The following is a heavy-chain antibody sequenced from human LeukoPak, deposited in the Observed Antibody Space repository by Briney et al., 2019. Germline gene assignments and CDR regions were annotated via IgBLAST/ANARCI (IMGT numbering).Heavy chain of an antibody. CDR2: IIPIFGTA. V-gene: IGHV1-69*13. CDR3: ARQFDY. J-gene: IGHJ4*02. Sequence: GASVKVSSTASGGTLSSYAISWVRQAPGQGLEWMGGIIPIFGTANYAQKFQGRVTITADESTSTAYMELSSLRSEDTAVYYCARQFDYWGQGTLVTVSS. CDR1: GGTLSSYA.